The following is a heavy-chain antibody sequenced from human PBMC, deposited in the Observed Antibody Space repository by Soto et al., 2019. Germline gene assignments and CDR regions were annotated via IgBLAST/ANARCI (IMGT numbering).Heavy chain of an antibody. J-gene: IGHJ4*02. CDR1: GYIFTTYG. CDR3: AGFARVRPNDY. CDR2: ISPYNGNT. Sequence: QVHLVQSGAEVKNPGASVKVSCEASGYIFTTYGISWVRQAPGQGLEWMGWISPYNGNTNYAQKFQGRVTMTTDASTNTAYMELRSLRSDDTAVEYCAGFARVRPNDYWGQGTLVTVSS. V-gene: IGHV1-18*01. D-gene: IGHD3-10*01.